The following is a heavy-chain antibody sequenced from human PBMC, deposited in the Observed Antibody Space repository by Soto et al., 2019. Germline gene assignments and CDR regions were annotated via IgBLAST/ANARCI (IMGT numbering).Heavy chain of an antibody. V-gene: IGHV4-4*02. D-gene: IGHD3-16*01. CDR1: GGSTSTSNW. CDR3: ARRIYGDWYFDL. Sequence: QVQLQESGPGLVKPSGTLSLTCAVSGGSTSTSNWWSWVRQPPGKGLEWIGEIYHGGNINYNPSLKRRVTISLAKSKNQFSLKVSSVTAADTAVYSCARRIYGDWYFDLWGRGTLVTVSS. CDR2: IYHGGNI. J-gene: IGHJ2*01.